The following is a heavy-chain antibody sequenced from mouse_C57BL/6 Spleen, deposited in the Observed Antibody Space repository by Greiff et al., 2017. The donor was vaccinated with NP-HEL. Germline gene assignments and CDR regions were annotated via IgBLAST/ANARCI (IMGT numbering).Heavy chain of an antibody. CDR2: ISSGSSTI. D-gene: IGHD2-4*01. V-gene: IGHV5-17*01. Sequence: EVKLMESGGGLVKPGGSLKLSCAASGFTFSDYGMHWVRQAPEKGLEWVAYISSGSSTIYYADTVKGRFTISRDNAKNTLFLQMTSLRSEDTAMYYCARLDDYDGPWLAYWGQGTLVTVSA. CDR1: GFTFSDYG. J-gene: IGHJ3*01. CDR3: ARLDDYDGPWLAY.